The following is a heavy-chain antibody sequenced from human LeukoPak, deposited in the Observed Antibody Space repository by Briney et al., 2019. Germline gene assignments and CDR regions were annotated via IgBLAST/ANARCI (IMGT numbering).Heavy chain of an antibody. V-gene: IGHV4-59*08. CDR3: ARHRGSASHFDS. CDR2: IHYTGST. J-gene: IGHJ4*02. D-gene: IGHD3-16*01. CDR1: GVAISGYY. Sequence: SETLSLTCTVSGVAISGYYCSWIRQPPGKGLEWIGYIHYTGSTNYNPSLKSRVTISVDTSKNQFSLKLSSVTAADTAVYYCARHRGSASHFDSWGQGTLVTVSS.